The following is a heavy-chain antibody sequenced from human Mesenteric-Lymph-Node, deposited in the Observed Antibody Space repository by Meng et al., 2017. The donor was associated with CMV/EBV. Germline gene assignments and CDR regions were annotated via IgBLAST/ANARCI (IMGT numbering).Heavy chain of an antibody. J-gene: IGHJ4*02. Sequence: GESLKISCAASGFTFSSYEMNWVRQAPGKGLEWVSYISGSGDIIYYGESVKGRFTIPRDNAKNSLYLQMNSLRVEDTAVYYCAREGGLGSRGFYFDYWGQGTVVTVSS. CDR1: GFTFSSYE. V-gene: IGHV3-48*03. CDR3: AREGGLGSRGFYFDY. CDR2: ISGSGDII. D-gene: IGHD1-26*01.